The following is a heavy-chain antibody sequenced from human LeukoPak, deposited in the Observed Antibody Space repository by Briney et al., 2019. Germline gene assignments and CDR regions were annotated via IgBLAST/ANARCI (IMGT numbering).Heavy chain of an antibody. CDR3: AREGYDSSGYQRHFDY. D-gene: IGHD3-22*01. J-gene: IGHJ4*02. CDR2: IIPIFGIA. V-gene: IGHV1-69*04. CDR1: GGTFSSYA. Sequence: SVTVSCKASGGTFSSYAISWVRQAPGQGLEWMGRIIPIFGIANYAQKFQGRITITADKSTSTAYMELSSLRSEDTAVYYCAREGYDSSGYQRHFDYWGQGTLVTVSS.